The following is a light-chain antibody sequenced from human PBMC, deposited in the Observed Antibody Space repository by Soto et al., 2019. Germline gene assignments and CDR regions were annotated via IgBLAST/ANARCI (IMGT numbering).Light chain of an antibody. CDR3: QQYYNWPRT. CDR1: QSVNNN. J-gene: IGKJ1*01. V-gene: IGKV3-15*01. CDR2: GAS. Sequence: EIVMTQSPATLSVSPGERATLSCRASQSVNNNLAWYQQKPGQAPSLLIYGASTRATGIPARFSGSGSGTEFTLTISSLQSEDFAVYFCQQYYNWPRTFGQGTKVEI.